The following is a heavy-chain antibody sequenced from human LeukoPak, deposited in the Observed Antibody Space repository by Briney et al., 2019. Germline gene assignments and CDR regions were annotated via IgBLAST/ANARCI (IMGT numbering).Heavy chain of an antibody. J-gene: IGHJ1*01. D-gene: IGHD6-13*01. CDR3: XRXRRXAAGTTEYFQH. CDR2: IKQDGSEK. V-gene: IGHV3-7*01. CDR1: GFTFSSYW. Sequence: GGSLRLSCAASGFTFSSYWMSWVRQAPGKGLEWVANIKQDGSEKYYVDSVKGRFTISRDNAKNSLYLQMNSLRAEDTAVYYXXRXRRXAAGTTEYFQHWGQGTLVTVSS.